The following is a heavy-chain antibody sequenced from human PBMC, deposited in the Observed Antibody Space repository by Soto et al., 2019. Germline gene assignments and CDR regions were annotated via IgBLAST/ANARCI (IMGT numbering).Heavy chain of an antibody. Sequence: PSETLSLTCTVSGGSIRSSSYYYWAWIRQPPGKGLKWIGSINYSGSTYYNPSLKSQVTISVDTSKNQFSLRLSYVTAADTAVYYCARHPSDFWFDPWGQGTLVTVSS. CDR1: GGSIRSSSYYY. V-gene: IGHV4-39*01. CDR2: INYSGST. D-gene: IGHD2-21*02. CDR3: ARHPSDFWFDP. J-gene: IGHJ5*02.